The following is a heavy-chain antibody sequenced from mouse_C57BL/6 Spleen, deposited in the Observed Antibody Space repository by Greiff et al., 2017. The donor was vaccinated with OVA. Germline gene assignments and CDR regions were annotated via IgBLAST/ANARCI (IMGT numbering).Heavy chain of an antibody. CDR3: ARRGDEHFDY. D-gene: IGHD3-3*01. J-gene: IGHJ2*01. V-gene: IGHV1-54*01. CDR1: GYAFTNYL. Sequence: VQVVESGAELVRPGTSVKVSCKASGYAFTNYLIEWVKQRPGQGLEWIGVINPGSGGTNYNEKFKGKATLTADKSSSTAYMQLSSLTSEDSAVYFCARRGDEHFDYWGQGTTLTVSS. CDR2: INPGSGGT.